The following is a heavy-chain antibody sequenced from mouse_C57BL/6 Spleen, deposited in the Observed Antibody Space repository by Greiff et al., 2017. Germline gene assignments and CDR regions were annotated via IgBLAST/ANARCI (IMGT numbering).Heavy chain of an antibody. CDR3: ARDYDYDGYARDY. J-gene: IGHJ4*01. CDR2: IYPGDGDT. CDR1: GYAFSSYW. V-gene: IGHV1-80*01. Sequence: VQLQQPGAELVKPGASVKISCKASGYAFSSYWMNWVKQRPGKGLEWIGQIYPGDGDTNYNGKFKGKATLTADKSSSTAYRQLSSLTSEDSAVYFCARDYDYDGYARDYWGQGTSVTVAA. D-gene: IGHD2-4*01.